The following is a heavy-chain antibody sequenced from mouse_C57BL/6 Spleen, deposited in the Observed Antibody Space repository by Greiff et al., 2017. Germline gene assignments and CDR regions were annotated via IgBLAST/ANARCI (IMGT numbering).Heavy chain of an antibody. CDR3: ARYAHYYGSSYGFAY. Sequence: VQLQQSGPELVKPGASVKLSCKASGYTFTSYDINWVKQRPGQGLEWIGWIYPSDGSTKYNEKFTGPATLTVDTSSSTAYIEHHSLTAEDSAVYFFARYAHYYGSSYGFAYGGQGTLVTVSA. J-gene: IGHJ3*01. D-gene: IGHD1-1*01. CDR2: IYPSDGST. V-gene: IGHV1-85*01. CDR1: GYTFTSYD.